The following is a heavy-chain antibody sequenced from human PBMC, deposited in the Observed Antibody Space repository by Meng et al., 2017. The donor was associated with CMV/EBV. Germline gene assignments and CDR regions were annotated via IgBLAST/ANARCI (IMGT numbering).Heavy chain of an antibody. Sequence: QGHREVQRQGLVKPSMTLSRTCTLSGGSIGSGSYYWSWIRQPAGKGLEWMGRIYTSGSTNYNPSLKRRVTISVDTSKNQFSLKLSSVTAADTAVYYCAREAFKVLFFPFDPWGQGTLVTVSS. J-gene: IGHJ5*02. D-gene: IGHD1-1*01. CDR3: AREAFKVLFFPFDP. CDR1: GGSIGSGSYY. V-gene: IGHV4-61*02. CDR2: IYTSGST.